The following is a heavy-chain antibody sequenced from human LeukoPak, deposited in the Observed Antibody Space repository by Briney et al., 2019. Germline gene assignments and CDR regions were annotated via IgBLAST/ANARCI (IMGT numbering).Heavy chain of an antibody. CDR3: AREGGSYRPLDY. Sequence: SETLALTSYLSRGSITQTNYWTWVRHPPAKGLEWIGEVNLQGGTNYNPSLLRRVAISVDTSANHVSLQMTSVTAADTAVYYCAREGGSYRPLDYSGQGTLVTVSS. V-gene: IGHV4-4*02. CDR1: RGSITQTNY. D-gene: IGHD3-16*02. CDR2: VNLQGGT. J-gene: IGHJ4*02.